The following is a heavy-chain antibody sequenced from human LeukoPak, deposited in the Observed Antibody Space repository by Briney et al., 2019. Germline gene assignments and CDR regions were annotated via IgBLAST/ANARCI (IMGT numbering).Heavy chain of an antibody. V-gene: IGHV1-8*01. D-gene: IGHD2-2*02. CDR1: GYTFTSYD. J-gene: IGHJ6*03. CDR3: ARDRYCSSTSCYKGVYYYMDV. Sequence: ASVKVSCKASGYTFTSYDINWVRQATGQGLEWMGWMNPNSGNTGYAQKFQGRVTMTRNTSISTAYMELSSLRSEDTAVYYCARDRYCSSTSCYKGVYYYMDVWGKGTTVTVSS. CDR2: MNPNSGNT.